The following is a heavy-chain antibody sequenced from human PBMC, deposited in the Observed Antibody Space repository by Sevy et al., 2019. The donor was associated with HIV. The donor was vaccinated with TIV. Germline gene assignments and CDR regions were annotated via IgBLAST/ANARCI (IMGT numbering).Heavy chain of an antibody. CDR1: GGSISSGDYY. CDR3: ARGGYYYDSSGYYFDAFDI. CDR2: IYYSGST. D-gene: IGHD3-22*01. V-gene: IGHV4-30-4*01. J-gene: IGHJ3*02. Sequence: SETLSLTCTVSGGSISSGDYYWSWIRQPPGKGLEWIGYIYYSGSTYYNPSLKSRVTISVDTSKNQFSLKLSSVTAADTAVYYCARGGYYYDSSGYYFDAFDIWGQGTMVTVSS.